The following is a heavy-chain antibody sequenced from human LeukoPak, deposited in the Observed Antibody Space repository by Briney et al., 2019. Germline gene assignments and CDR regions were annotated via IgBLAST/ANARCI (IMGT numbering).Heavy chain of an antibody. D-gene: IGHD5-18*01. V-gene: IGHV3-30*18. CDR1: GFTFSSYG. CDR2: ISYDGSNK. Sequence: GGSLRLSCAASGFTFSSYGMHWVRQAPGKGLEWVAVISYDGSNKYYADSVKGRFAISRDNSKNTLYLQMNSLRAEDTAVYYCAKAGDGGYSYGYYYYMDVWGKGTTVTVSS. J-gene: IGHJ6*03. CDR3: AKAGDGGYSYGYYYYMDV.